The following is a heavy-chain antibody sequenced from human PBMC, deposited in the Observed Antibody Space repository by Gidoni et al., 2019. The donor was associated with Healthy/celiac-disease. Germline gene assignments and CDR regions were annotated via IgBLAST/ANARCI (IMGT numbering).Heavy chain of an antibody. V-gene: IGHV1-24*01. CDR1: GYTLTELS. CDR2: FDPEDGET. J-gene: IGHJ4*02. CDR3: ATVQSREQDYYGSGSTIDY. Sequence: QVQLVQSGAEVKKPGASVKVSCKVSGYTLTELSMHWVRQAPGKGLAWMGGFDPEDGETIYEQKFQGRVTMTEDTSTDTAYMELSSLRSEDTAVYYCATVQSREQDYYGSGSTIDYWGQGTLVTVSS. D-gene: IGHD3-10*01.